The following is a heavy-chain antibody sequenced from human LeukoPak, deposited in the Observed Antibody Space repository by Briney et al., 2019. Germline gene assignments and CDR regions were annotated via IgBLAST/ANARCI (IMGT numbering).Heavy chain of an antibody. CDR1: GYTFTSYG. J-gene: IGHJ4*02. Sequence: ASVKVSCKASGYTFTSYGISWVRQAPGQGLEWMGWISAYNGNTNYAQKLQGRVTMTTDTSTSTAYMELRSLRSDDTAVYYCARAQTPPPYCSGGSCYTLGPYYFDYWGQGTLVTASS. CDR3: ARAQTPPPYCSGGSCYTLGPYYFDY. V-gene: IGHV1-18*01. D-gene: IGHD2-15*01. CDR2: ISAYNGNT.